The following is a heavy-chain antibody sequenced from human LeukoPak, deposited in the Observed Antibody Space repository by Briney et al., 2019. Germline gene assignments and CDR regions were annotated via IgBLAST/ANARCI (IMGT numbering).Heavy chain of an antibody. V-gene: IGHV4-4*07. D-gene: IGHD6-13*01. CDR3: AREGSSWLNYDY. CDR1: GGSPTSYY. J-gene: IGHJ4*02. CDR2: IYTSGST. Sequence: PSETLSLTCTVSGGSPTSYYWSWFRQPAGKGPEWIGRIYTSGSTKYNPSLKSRVTMSVDTSKNQFSLKMSSVTAADTAVYYCAREGSSWLNYDYWGQGTLVTVSS.